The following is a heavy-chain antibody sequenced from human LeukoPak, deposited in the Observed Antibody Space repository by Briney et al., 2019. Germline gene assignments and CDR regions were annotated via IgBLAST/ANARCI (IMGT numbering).Heavy chain of an antibody. CDR1: GHTFTTYD. D-gene: IGHD4-23*01. CDR3: AKGPNKSDGGNSGSAWFDP. Sequence: GASVKVSCKASGHTFTTYDINWVRQDTGQGLEWMGWMNPNSGNTGYAQKFQGRVTMTRNTSISTAYMELSSLRSEDTAVYYCAKGPNKSDGGNSGSAWFDPWGQGTLVTVSS. V-gene: IGHV1-8*01. J-gene: IGHJ5*02. CDR2: MNPNSGNT.